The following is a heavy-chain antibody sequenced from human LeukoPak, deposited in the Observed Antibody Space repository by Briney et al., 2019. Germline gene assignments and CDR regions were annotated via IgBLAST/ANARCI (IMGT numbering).Heavy chain of an antibody. Sequence: GASVKVSCKASGYTFTGYYMHWVRQAPGQGLEWMGWINPNSGGTNYAQKFQGRVTMTRDTSISTAYMELSRLRSDDTAVYYCARDANTTGTNLGYWGQGTLVTVSS. CDR1: GYTFTGYY. D-gene: IGHD1-1*01. V-gene: IGHV1-2*02. CDR3: ARDANTTGTNLGY. J-gene: IGHJ4*02. CDR2: INPNSGGT.